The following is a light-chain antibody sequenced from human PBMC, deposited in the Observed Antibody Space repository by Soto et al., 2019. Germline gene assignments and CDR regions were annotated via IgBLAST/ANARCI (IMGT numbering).Light chain of an antibody. CDR3: NSYVAGSNV. J-gene: IGLJ1*01. CDR2: AST. CDR1: GTNIGAAYD. V-gene: IGLV1-40*01. Sequence: QSVLTHPPSVAGAPGQRVTVSCSGWGTNIGAAYDVQWYQHLPGRAPKLLIYASTTRPSGVPDRFSGSRSGSSASLAITGLRAEDEADYYCNSYVAGSNVFGTGTKVTVL.